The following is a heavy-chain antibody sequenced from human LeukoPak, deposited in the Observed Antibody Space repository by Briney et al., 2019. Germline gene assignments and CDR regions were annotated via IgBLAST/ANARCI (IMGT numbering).Heavy chain of an antibody. Sequence: SVKVSCKASGYTFTSYAMNWVRQAPGQGLEWMGGIIPIFGTANYAQKFQGRVTITADESTSTAYMELSSLRSEDTAVYYCATKPGIAAALYFDYWGQGTLVTVSS. J-gene: IGHJ4*02. CDR2: IIPIFGTA. CDR1: GYTFTSYA. D-gene: IGHD6-13*01. CDR3: ATKPGIAAALYFDY. V-gene: IGHV1-69*13.